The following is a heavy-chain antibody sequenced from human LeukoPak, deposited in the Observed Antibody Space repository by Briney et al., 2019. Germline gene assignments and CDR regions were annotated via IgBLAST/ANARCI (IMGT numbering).Heavy chain of an antibody. D-gene: IGHD1-26*01. Sequence: SQTLSLTCTVSGGSISSGGYYWSWIRQPPGKGLEWIGYIYHSGITYYNPSLKSRVTMSVDTSKNQFSLKLSSVTAADTAVYYCARGDPEWELLDPGAFDIWGQGTMVTVSS. CDR3: ARGDPEWELLDPGAFDI. V-gene: IGHV4-30-2*01. CDR2: IYHSGIT. CDR1: GGSISSGGYY. J-gene: IGHJ3*02.